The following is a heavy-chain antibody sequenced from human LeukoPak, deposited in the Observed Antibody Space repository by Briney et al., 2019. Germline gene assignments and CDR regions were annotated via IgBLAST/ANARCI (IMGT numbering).Heavy chain of an antibody. CDR2: IYYSGST. D-gene: IGHD3-10*01. J-gene: IGHJ4*02. CDR3: ATGGWFGESGGVY. V-gene: IGHV4-39*07. CDR1: GGSVSSSSYC. Sequence: SETLSLTCTVSGGSVSSSSYCWGWIRQPPGKGLEWIGSIYYSGSTYYNPSLKSRVSISVDTSKNQFSLKLNSLTAADTAVYYCATGGWFGESGGVYWGQGTLVTVSS.